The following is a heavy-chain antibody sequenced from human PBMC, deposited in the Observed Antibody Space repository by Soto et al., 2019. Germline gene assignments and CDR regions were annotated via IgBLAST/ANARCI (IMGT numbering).Heavy chain of an antibody. CDR1: GYTFTALY. Sequence: SVKVSCKASGYTFTALYMNWVRQAPGQGLEWMGWVNPNTGLTRYAQKFQDRVTMTRDTSINTAYMELRGLTSDDTAVYYCTTLRLDPWGQGTLVTVSS. D-gene: IGHD3-9*01. V-gene: IGHV1-2*02. CDR3: TTLRLDP. CDR2: VNPNTGLT. J-gene: IGHJ5*02.